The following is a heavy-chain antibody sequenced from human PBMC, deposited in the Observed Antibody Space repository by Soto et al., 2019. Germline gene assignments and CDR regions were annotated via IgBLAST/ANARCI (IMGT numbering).Heavy chain of an antibody. V-gene: IGHV1-18*01. J-gene: IGHJ6*02. CDR3: ARDRWGDDILTGYWNDYYYGMDV. CDR1: GYTFTSYG. D-gene: IGHD3-9*01. Sequence: QVPLVQSGAEVKKPGASVKVYCKASGYTFTSYGISWVRQAPGQGLEWMGWISAYNGNTNYAQKLQGRVTMTTDTSTSTAYMELRSLRSDDTAVYYCARDRWGDDILTGYWNDYYYGMDVWGQGTTVTVSS. CDR2: ISAYNGNT.